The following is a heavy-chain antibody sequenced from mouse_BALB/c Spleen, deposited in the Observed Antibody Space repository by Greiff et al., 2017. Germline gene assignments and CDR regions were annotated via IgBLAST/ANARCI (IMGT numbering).Heavy chain of an antibody. D-gene: IGHD1-1*01. V-gene: IGHV14-3*02. J-gene: IGHJ4*01. CDR3: ARSLELLRFPDAMDY. CDR2: IDPANGNT. CDR1: GFNIKDTY. Sequence: EVQLQQSGAELVKPGASVKLSCTASGFNIKDTYMHWVKQRPEQGLEWIGRIDPANGNTKYDPKFQGKATITADTSSNTAYLQLSSLTSEDTAVYYCARSLELLRFPDAMDYWGQGTSVTVSS.